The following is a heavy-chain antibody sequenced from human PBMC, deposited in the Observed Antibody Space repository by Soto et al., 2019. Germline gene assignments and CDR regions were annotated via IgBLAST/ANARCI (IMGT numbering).Heavy chain of an antibody. CDR2: IYPGDSDT. V-gene: IGHV5-51*01. CDR3: ARPGGRRAAFVSGPFDY. CDR1: GYSFSYCW. Sequence: GESLKISCKGSGYSFSYCWIGWVRQMPGRSLEWMGVIYPGDSDTRYNPSFQGQVTISADRSNSIVYLEWSSLKASDTAMYYCARPGGRRAAFVSGPFDYWGQGTRDNVSS. D-gene: IGHD5-18*01. J-gene: IGHJ4*02.